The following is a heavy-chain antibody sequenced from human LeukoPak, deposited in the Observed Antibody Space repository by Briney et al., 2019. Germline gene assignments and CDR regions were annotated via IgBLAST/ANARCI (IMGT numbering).Heavy chain of an antibody. V-gene: IGHV1-69*13. CDR2: IIPIFGTA. J-gene: IGHJ4*02. D-gene: IGHD6-19*01. CDR3: ARGAVAGFDY. Sequence: GASVTVSCKASGGTFSSYAISWVRQAPGQGLEWMGGIIPIFGTANYAQKSQGRVTITADESTSTAYMELSSLRSEDTAVYYCARGAVAGFDYWGQGTLVTVSS. CDR1: GGTFSSYA.